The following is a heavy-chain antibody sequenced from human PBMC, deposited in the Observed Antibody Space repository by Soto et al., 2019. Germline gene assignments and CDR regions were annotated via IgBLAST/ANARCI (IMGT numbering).Heavy chain of an antibody. CDR2: ISYDGSNE. CDR1: GLTFSNYG. J-gene: IGHJ4*02. D-gene: IGHD3-22*01. V-gene: IGHV3-30*03. CDR3: XXXSXYHDSTGYYIFDY. Sequence: QVQLVESGGGVVQPGGSLRLSCAASGLTFSNYGMHWVRQAPGKGLEWVAHISYDGSNEHYVDSVKGRFTISRDNSKNTXXXXXXXXXXXXXXXXXXXXXSXYHDSTGYYIFDYWAQGTLVTVSS.